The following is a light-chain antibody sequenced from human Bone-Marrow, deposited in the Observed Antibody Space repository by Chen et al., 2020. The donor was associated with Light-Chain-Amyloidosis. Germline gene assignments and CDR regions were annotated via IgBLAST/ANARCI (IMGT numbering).Light chain of an antibody. J-gene: IGLJ2*01. CDR3: QVCDSSSNHVV. CDR1: NIGGHS. Sequence: YVLTQPPSVSVAPGQAARILRGGNNIGGHSVHWYQQKPGQAPVLVVYDDSDRPSGIPERFSGSNAGDTATLTISRVEAGDEADYFCQVCDSSSNHVVFGGGTKLTVL. V-gene: IGLV3-21*02. CDR2: DDS.